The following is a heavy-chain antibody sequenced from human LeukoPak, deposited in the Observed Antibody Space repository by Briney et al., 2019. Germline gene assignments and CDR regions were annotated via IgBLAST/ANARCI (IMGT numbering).Heavy chain of an antibody. CDR2: ISGSGGTT. V-gene: IGHV3-23*01. CDR1: GLTFSSYA. Sequence: GGSLRLSCAASGLTFSSYAMSWVRQAPGKALEWVSAISGSGGTTYYADSVKGRFIISRDNSKNTLYVQMNSLRAEDTAVYYCASIQKIDYWGQGTLVTVSS. J-gene: IGHJ4*02. CDR3: ASIQKIDY.